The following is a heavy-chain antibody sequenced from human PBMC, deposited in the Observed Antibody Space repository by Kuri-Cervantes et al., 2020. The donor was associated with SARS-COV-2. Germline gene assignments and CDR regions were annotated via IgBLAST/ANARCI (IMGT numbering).Heavy chain of an antibody. V-gene: IGHV3-23*01. D-gene: IGHD2-2*02. CDR3: AKGEYQLLYGGISGYYYGMDV. Sequence: ETLSLTCAASGFTFSSYSMNWVRQAPGKGLEWVSAISGSGGSTYYADSVKGRFTISRDNSKNTLYLQMNSLRAEDTAVYYCAKGEYQLLYGGISGYYYGMDVWGQGTTVTVSS. CDR1: GFTFSSYS. J-gene: IGHJ6*02. CDR2: ISGSGGST.